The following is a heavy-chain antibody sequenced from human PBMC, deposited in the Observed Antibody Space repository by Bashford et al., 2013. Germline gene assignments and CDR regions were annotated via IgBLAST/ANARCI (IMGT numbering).Heavy chain of an antibody. CDR2: IDWDDDK. CDR3: ARNSGWPVWDYFDY. CDR1: GFSLSTSGMR. J-gene: IGHJ4*02. V-gene: IGHV2-70*04. D-gene: IGHD6-19*01. Sequence: SGPTLVKPTQTLTLTCTFSGFSLSTSGMRVSWIRQPPGKALEWLARIDWDDDKFYSTSLKTRLTISKDTSKNQVVLTMTNMDPVDTATYYCARNSGWPVWDYFDYWGQGTLVTVSS.